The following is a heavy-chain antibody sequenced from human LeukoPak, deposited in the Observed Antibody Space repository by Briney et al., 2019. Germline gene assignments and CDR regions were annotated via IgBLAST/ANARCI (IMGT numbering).Heavy chain of an antibody. J-gene: IGHJ3*02. CDR2: IYHSGST. CDR1: GGSISSGGYF. D-gene: IGHD3-22*01. Sequence: SQTLSLTCTVSGGSISSGGYFWSWIRQPPGKGLEWIGYIYHSGSTYYNPSLKSRVTISVDRSKNQFSLKLSSVTAADTAVYYCASTEYDSSRHAFDIWGQGTMVTVSS. V-gene: IGHV4-30-2*01. CDR3: ASTEYDSSRHAFDI.